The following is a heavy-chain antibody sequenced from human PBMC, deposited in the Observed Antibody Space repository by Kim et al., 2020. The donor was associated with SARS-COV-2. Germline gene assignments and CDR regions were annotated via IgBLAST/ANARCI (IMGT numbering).Heavy chain of an antibody. Sequence: GGSLRLSCAASGFTFSSYSMNWVRQAPGKGLEWVSSISSSSSYIYYADSVKGRFTISRDNAKNSLYLQMNSLRAEDTAVYYCARDKGSSSWFDMGSWFDPWGQGTLVTVSS. J-gene: IGHJ5*02. CDR2: ISSSSSYI. CDR3: ARDKGSSSWFDMGSWFDP. V-gene: IGHV3-21*01. CDR1: GFTFSSYS. D-gene: IGHD6-13*01.